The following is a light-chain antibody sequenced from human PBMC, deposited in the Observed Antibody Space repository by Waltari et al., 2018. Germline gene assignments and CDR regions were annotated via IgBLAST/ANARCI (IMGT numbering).Light chain of an antibody. CDR2: DAS. CDR1: QDINKY. V-gene: IGKV1-33*01. CDR3: QQYNKLPWT. J-gene: IGKJ1*01. Sequence: DIQMTQSPSSLSASVGDRVTITCQASQDINKYLNWYQQKPGKAPKLLIYDASNLETGVPSRFSGSGSRTDFTFTISSLQPEDIATYYCQQYNKLPWTFGQGTKVEIK.